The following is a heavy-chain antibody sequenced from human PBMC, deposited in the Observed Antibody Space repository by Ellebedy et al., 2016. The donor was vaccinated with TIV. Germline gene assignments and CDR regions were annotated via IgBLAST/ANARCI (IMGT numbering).Heavy chain of an antibody. D-gene: IGHD3-10*01. CDR3: VKGHGDSGTY. CDR1: RFTFSTYW. J-gene: IGHJ4*02. CDR2: IKQDGSEM. V-gene: IGHV3-7*03. Sequence: GGSLRLSCAASRFTFSTYWMHWVRQAPGKGLEWVAYIKQDGSEMDYVDSVKGRFTISRDNTKNSLYLQMNSLRAEDTALYYCVKGHGDSGTYWGQGTLVTVSS.